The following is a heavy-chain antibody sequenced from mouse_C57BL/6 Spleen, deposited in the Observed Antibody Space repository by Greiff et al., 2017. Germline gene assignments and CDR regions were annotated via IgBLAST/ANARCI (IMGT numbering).Heavy chain of an antibody. CDR1: GYTFTDYY. V-gene: IGHV1-19*01. Sequence: VQLKQSGPVLVKPGASVKMSCKASGYTFTDYYMNWVKQSHGKSLEWIGVINPYNGGTSYNQKFKGKATLTVDKSSSTAYMELNSLTSEDSAVYYCAREGGSSHDYWGQGTTLTVSS. CDR3: AREGGSSHDY. CDR2: INPYNGGT. J-gene: IGHJ2*01. D-gene: IGHD1-1*01.